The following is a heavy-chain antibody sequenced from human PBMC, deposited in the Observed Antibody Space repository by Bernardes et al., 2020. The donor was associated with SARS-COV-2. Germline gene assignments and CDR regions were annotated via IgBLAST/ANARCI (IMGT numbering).Heavy chain of an antibody. J-gene: IGHJ3*01. CDR2: TYFRSKWYT. Sequence: LSLTCAISGDSVSSKSAAWNWIRQSPSRGLEWLGRTYFRSKWYTDYAVSVKGRITIDPDTSKNHLSLQLKSVTPEDTAVYFCARARPSASDSFHVWGQGTVVTVSS. V-gene: IGHV6-1*01. CDR3: ARARPSASDSFHV. D-gene: IGHD1-1*01. CDR1: GDSVSSKSAA.